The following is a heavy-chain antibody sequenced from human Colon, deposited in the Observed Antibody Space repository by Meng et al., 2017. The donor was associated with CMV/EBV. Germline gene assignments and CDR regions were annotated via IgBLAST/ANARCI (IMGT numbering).Heavy chain of an antibody. Sequence: GESLKISCAVSGFTFSRNWMAWVRQAPGKGLEWVANINVDGGEIYYVDSVKGRFTISRDNAKNSLYLQMNSLRVEDTGVYYCAKEGMPASIPYFDTWGQGTLVTVSS. CDR2: INVDGGEI. CDR3: AKEGMPASIPYFDT. CDR1: GFTFSRNW. D-gene: IGHD2-2*01. J-gene: IGHJ4*02. V-gene: IGHV3-7*04.